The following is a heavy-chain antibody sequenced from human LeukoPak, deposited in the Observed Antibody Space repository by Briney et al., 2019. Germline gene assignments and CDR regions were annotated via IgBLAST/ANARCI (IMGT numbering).Heavy chain of an antibody. V-gene: IGHV3-48*01. CDR2: ISSGTTI. D-gene: IGHD6-6*01. CDR1: GFTFSTYS. J-gene: IGHJ4*02. CDR3: AREDGSSYYFDY. Sequence: PGGSLRLSCAASGFTFSTYSMNWVRQAPGKGLEWVSYISSGTTIYYADSVKGRFTISRDNAKNSLYLQMNSLRAEDTAVYYCAREDGSSYYFDYWGQGTLVTVSS.